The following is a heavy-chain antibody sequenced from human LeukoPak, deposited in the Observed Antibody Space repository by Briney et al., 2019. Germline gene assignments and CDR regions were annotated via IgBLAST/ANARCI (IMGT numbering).Heavy chain of an antibody. V-gene: IGHV6-1*01. D-gene: IGHD3-10*01. Sequence: SQTVSLTCAISGDSVSSNSAIWNWIRQSPSRGLEWLGRTYYRSKWYNDYAVSVKSRAIINPDTSKNQFSLQLNAVTPEDTAVYYCTRAGSGAFDIWGQGTMVTVSS. CDR2: TYYRSKWYN. CDR1: GDSVSSNSAI. J-gene: IGHJ3*02. CDR3: TRAGSGAFDI.